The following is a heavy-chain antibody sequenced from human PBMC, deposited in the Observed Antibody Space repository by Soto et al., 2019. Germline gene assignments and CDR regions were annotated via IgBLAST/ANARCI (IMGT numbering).Heavy chain of an antibody. CDR2: IWYDGSNK. Sequence: QVQLVESGGGVVQPGRSLRLSCAASGFTFSSYGMHWVRQAPGKGLEWVAGIWYDGSNKYYADSVKGRFTISRDNSKNTLYLQMNSLRAEDTAVYYCARAPYGDYGDAFDIWGQGTMVTVSS. D-gene: IGHD4-17*01. J-gene: IGHJ3*02. V-gene: IGHV3-33*01. CDR3: ARAPYGDYGDAFDI. CDR1: GFTFSSYG.